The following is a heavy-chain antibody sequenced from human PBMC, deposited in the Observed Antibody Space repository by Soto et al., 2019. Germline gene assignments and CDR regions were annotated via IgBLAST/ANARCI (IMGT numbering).Heavy chain of an antibody. CDR2: ISYHGSDR. J-gene: IGHJ3*02. D-gene: IGHD3-22*01. CDR3: AKEVRYYYDSSGVDAFDI. CDR1: GFIFGTYG. Sequence: PGGSLRLSCAVSGFIFGTYGIHWVRQAPGKGPEWVAVISYHGSDRFYADSVKGRYTIYRDTSKNMVYLQMNSLRAEDTAVYYCAKEVRYYYDSSGVDAFDIWGQGTMVTVSS. V-gene: IGHV3-30*18.